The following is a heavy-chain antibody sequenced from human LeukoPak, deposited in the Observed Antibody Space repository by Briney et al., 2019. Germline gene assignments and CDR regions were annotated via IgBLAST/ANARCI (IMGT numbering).Heavy chain of an antibody. Sequence: GESLRLSCAASGCTFSNYYMSWIRQPTGKGLEWVSYISSSGSTIYYADSMKGPFLMSRDNAKISLYLQMNSLRAEDAAVYYWAMLYCGGDCPSLHYYGMDVWGQGTTVTVSS. CDR2: ISSSGSTI. D-gene: IGHD2-21*02. J-gene: IGHJ6*02. CDR1: GCTFSNYY. CDR3: AMLYCGGDCPSLHYYGMDV. V-gene: IGHV3-11*01.